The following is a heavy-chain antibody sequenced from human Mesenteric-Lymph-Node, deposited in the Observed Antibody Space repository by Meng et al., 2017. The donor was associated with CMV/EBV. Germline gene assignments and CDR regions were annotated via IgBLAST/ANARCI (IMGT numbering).Heavy chain of an antibody. J-gene: IGHJ6*02. V-gene: IGHV3-48*04. CDR3: ARVSLGEDYYYYYGMDV. CDR2: ITSSGSTT. Sequence: GGSLRLSCVASGITFSSYSMNWVRQAPGKGLDWISYITSSGSTTYYADSVKGRFTISRDNAKNSLYLQMNSLRAEDTAVYYCARVSLGEDYYYYYGMDVWGQGSTVTVSS. CDR1: GITFSSYS.